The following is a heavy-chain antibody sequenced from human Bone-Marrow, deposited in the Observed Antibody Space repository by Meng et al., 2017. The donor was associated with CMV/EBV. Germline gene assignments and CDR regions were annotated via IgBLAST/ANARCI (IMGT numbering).Heavy chain of an antibody. CDR1: GYSFSSFW. V-gene: IGHV5-51*01. D-gene: IGHD2/OR15-2a*01. J-gene: IGHJ4*02. Sequence: GESLKISCKGSGYSFSSFWIGWVRQMPGKGLEWMGIIFPGDSDTSYSPSFQGHVTISADKSNSTAYLQWSSLKASDTATYYCARHETHPPLYYFDYWGQGTLVTVSS. CDR3: ARHETHPPLYYFDY. CDR2: IFPGDSDT.